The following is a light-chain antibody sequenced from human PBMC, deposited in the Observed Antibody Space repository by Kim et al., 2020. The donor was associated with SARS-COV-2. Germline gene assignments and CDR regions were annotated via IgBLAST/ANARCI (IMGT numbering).Light chain of an antibody. CDR3: QQHGDSPPYT. Sequence: EVVLTQSPGTLSLSPGDRAILSCRASQTIFNRYLALYQYKPGQPPRLLIYGGSTRPTGIPDRFSGSGSGTDFTLTISRLEPDDSAMYYCQQHGDSPPYTFGLGTKLEI. CDR1: QTIFNRY. J-gene: IGKJ2*01. CDR2: GGS. V-gene: IGKV3-20*01.